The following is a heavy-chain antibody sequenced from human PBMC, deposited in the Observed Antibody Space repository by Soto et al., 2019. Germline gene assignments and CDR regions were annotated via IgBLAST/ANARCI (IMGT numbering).Heavy chain of an antibody. CDR3: AREDGVVGSTSAFDY. CDR1: GGSISGSSYY. V-gene: IGHV4-39*02. CDR2: IYYSGST. J-gene: IGHJ4*02. D-gene: IGHD1-26*01. Sequence: PSETLSLTCTVSGGSISGSSYYWGWIRQPPGKGLEWIGNIYYSGSTYYNPSLKSRVTISVDTSKNQFSLKLSSVTAAGTAVYYCAREDGVVGSTSAFDYWGQGTLVTVSS.